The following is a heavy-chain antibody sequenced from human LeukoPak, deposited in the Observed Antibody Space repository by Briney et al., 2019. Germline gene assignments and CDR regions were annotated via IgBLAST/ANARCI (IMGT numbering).Heavy chain of an antibody. CDR2: SIPIFGTA. V-gene: IGHV1-69*13. D-gene: IGHD5-18*01. Sequence: GASVRVSCKASGGTFSSYAISWVRQAPGQRLEWMGGSIPIFGTANYAQKFQGRVTITADESTSTAYMELSSLRSEDTAVYYCARDHGGRGYSYGNWFDTWGQGTLVTVSS. CDR3: ARDHGGRGYSYGNWFDT. CDR1: GGTFSSYA. J-gene: IGHJ5*02.